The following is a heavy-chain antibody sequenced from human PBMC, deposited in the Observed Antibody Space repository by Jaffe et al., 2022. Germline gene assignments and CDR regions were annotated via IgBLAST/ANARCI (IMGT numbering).Heavy chain of an antibody. CDR2: IYYSGST. Sequence: QVQLQESGPGLVKPSETLSLTCTVSGGSISSYYWSWIRQPPGKGLEWIGYIYYSGSTNYNPSLKSRVTISVDTSKNQFSLKLSSVTAADTAVYYCASLGIGERGPLDYWGQGTLVTVSS. J-gene: IGHJ4*02. CDR1: GGSISSYY. D-gene: IGHD2-2*03. V-gene: IGHV4-59*01. CDR3: ASLGIGERGPLDY.